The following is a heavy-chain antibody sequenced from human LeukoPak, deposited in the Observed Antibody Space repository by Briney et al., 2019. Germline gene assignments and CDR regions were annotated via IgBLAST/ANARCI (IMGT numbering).Heavy chain of an antibody. Sequence: GGSLRFSCAASGCTFSSYAMHWVRQAPGKGLEWVAVISYDGSNKYYADSVKGRFTISRDNSKNTLYLQMNSLRAEDTAVYYCARDRYYDSSGYSNYWGQGTLVTVSS. CDR3: ARDRYYDSSGYSNY. CDR1: GCTFSSYA. J-gene: IGHJ4*02. D-gene: IGHD3-22*01. V-gene: IGHV3-30*04. CDR2: ISYDGSNK.